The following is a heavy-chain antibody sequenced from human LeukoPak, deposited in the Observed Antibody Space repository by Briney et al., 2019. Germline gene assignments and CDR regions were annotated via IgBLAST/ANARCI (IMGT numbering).Heavy chain of an antibody. CDR3: AKDLGWGATDY. CDR2: INSDGSSV. D-gene: IGHD3-16*01. J-gene: IGHJ4*02. Sequence: GGSLRLSCAASGFVFSNDWMYWVRQAPGRGLVWVSRINSDGSSVAYADSVKGRFTISRDNAKNTLFLQMNSLTVEDTAMYYCAKDLGWGATDYWGQGTLVTVSS. CDR1: GFVFSNDW. V-gene: IGHV3-74*01.